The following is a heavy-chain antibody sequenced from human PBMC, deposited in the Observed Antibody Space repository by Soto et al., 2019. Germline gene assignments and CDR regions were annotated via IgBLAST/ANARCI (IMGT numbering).Heavy chain of an antibody. Sequence: QVQLQESGPGLVKPSGTLSLTCAVSGGSISSSNWWSWVRQPPGKGLEWIGEIYNSGSTNYNPSLKSRVTISVDKSKNQFALKLSSVTAADTAVYYCARDLGLVVVAEAGDYWGQGTLVTVSS. J-gene: IGHJ4*02. D-gene: IGHD2-15*01. CDR1: GGSISSSNW. CDR2: IYNSGST. V-gene: IGHV4-4*02. CDR3: ARDLGLVVVAEAGDY.